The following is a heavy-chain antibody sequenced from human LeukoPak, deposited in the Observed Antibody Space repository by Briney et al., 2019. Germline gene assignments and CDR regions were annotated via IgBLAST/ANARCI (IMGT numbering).Heavy chain of an antibody. J-gene: IGHJ5*02. V-gene: IGHV1-3*01. Sequence: ASVKVSCKASGYTFSDYAMHWVRQAPGQRLEWMGWINAGNGDTKYSQKFQGRVTITRDTSASTAYMELSSLRSEDTAVYYCARAYSSSYNCFDPWGQGTLVTVSS. D-gene: IGHD6-6*01. CDR2: INAGNGDT. CDR3: ARAYSSSYNCFDP. CDR1: GYTFSDYA.